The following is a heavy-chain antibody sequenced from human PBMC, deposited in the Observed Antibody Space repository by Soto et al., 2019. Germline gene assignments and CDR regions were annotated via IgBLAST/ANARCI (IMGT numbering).Heavy chain of an antibody. D-gene: IGHD3-22*01. J-gene: IGHJ5*02. V-gene: IGHV1-69*08. Sequence: QVQLVQSGAEVKKPGSSVKVSCKASGGTFSSYTISWVRQAPGQGLEWMGRIIPILGIANYAQKFQGRVTITADKSTSTAYMELSSRRYEDTVVYYCAREWDSSGYSRWFDPWGQGTLVTVSS. CDR2: IIPILGIA. CDR3: AREWDSSGYSRWFDP. CDR1: GGTFSSYT.